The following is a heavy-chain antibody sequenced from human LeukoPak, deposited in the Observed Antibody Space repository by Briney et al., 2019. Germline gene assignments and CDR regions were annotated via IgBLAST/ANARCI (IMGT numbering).Heavy chain of an antibody. J-gene: IGHJ4*02. CDR2: ISGSGGST. V-gene: IGHV3-23*01. D-gene: IGHD2-8*01. CDR3: AKGGMVYAIPYYFDY. CDR1: GFTFSSYA. Sequence: HTGGSLRLSCAASGFTFSSYAMSWVRQAPGKGLEWVSAISGSGGSTYYADSEKGRFTISRDNSKNTLYLQMNSLRAEDTAVYYCAKGGMVYAIPYYFDYWGQGTLVTVSS.